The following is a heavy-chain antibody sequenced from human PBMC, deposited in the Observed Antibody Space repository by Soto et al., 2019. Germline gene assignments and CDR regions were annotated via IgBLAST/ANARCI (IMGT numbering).Heavy chain of an antibody. CDR2: IKSDASTI. CDR1: GFTFSSYW. V-gene: IGHV3-74*03. J-gene: IGHJ4*02. D-gene: IGHD1-26*01. Sequence: EVQLVESGGGLVQPGGSLRLSCAASGFTFSSYWMHWVRQVPGKGLVWVSRIKSDASTIMYADSVKGRFTISRDNAKNTLYLQVNSLRPEDTAVYYCVRGVSANYYGLVDSWGQGTLVTVSS. CDR3: VRGVSANYYGLVDS.